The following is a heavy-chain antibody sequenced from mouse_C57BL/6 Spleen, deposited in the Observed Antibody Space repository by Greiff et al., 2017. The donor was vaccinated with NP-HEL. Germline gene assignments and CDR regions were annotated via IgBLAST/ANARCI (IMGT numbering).Heavy chain of an antibody. J-gene: IGHJ4*01. CDR2: ISYDGSN. CDR3: ARESSGYYYAMDY. V-gene: IGHV3-6*01. CDR1: GYSITSGYY. D-gene: IGHD3-2*02. Sequence: VQLKESGPGLVKPSQSLSLTCSVTGYSITSGYYWNWIRQFPGNKLEWMGYISYDGSNNYNPSLKNRISITRDTSKNQFFLKLNSVTTEDTATYYCARESSGYYYAMDYWGQGTSVTVSS.